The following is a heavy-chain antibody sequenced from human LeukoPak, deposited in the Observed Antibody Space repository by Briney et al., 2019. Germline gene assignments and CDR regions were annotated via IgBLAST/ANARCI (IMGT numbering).Heavy chain of an antibody. D-gene: IGHD6-19*01. CDR1: GGSISSYY. Sequence: ASETLSLTCTVSGGSISSYYWSWIRQPAGKGLEWIGRIYTSGTTNYKPSLKSRVTMSVDTSKNQFSLKLSSVTAADTAVYYCARRQWGRNFDYWGQGTLVTVSS. CDR3: ARRQWGRNFDY. V-gene: IGHV4-4*07. CDR2: IYTSGTT. J-gene: IGHJ4*02.